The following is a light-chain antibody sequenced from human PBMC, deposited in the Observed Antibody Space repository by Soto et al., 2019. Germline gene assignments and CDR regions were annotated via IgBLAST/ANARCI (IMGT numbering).Light chain of an antibody. CDR2: RND. V-gene: IGLV1-47*01. J-gene: IGLJ3*02. CDR3: AAWDDSLSGVV. Sequence: QSVRTQPPSASGTPGQRVTISCSGSISNLGSNFVFWYQQLPGAAPKLLISRNDQRPSGVPDRFSGSKSGTSASLAISGLRSEDEADYHCAAWDDSLSGVVFGGGTKLTV. CDR1: ISNLGSNF.